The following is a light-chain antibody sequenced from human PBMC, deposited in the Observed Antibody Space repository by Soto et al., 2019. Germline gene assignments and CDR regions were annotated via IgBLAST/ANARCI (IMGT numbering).Light chain of an antibody. CDR2: EVS. Sequence: QSVLTQPASVSGSPGQSITISCTGTSSDVGDYNYVSWYQQHPGKAPKLMIYEVSNRPSGVSNRFSGSKSGNTASLTISGLQADDEADYYCSSYTRSSTLYDCGTGTKVTVL. CDR1: SSDVGDYNY. J-gene: IGLJ1*01. CDR3: SSYTRSSTLYD. V-gene: IGLV2-14*01.